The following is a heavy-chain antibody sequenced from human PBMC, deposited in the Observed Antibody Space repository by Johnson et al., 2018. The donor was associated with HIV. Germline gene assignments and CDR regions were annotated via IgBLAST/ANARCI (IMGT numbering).Heavy chain of an antibody. CDR2: ISYDGSNK. CDR3: ARGARRITMIVVVNKAFDI. CDR1: GFTFSSYA. V-gene: IGHV3-30*04. J-gene: IGHJ3*02. D-gene: IGHD3-22*01. Sequence: QVQLVESGGGVVQPGRSLRLSCAASGFTFSSYAMHWVRPAPGKGLEWVAVISYDGSNKYYADSVKGRFTISRDNSKNTLYLQMNSLRAEETAVYYCARGARRITMIVVVNKAFDIWGPGTMVTVSS.